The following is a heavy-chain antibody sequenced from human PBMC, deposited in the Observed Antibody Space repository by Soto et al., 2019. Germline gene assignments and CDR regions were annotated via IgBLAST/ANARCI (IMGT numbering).Heavy chain of an antibody. Sequence: QVQLVQSGAEEKKPGASVKVSCKGSGSTFTSYAMHLVRQAPGHRLEWMGWINAGNGNTKYSQKCQGRGTITRDTTARTAYMELSSLRSEETAVYYCARSIVVVTALDYWGQGTLVTVSS. CDR1: GSTFTSYA. CDR3: ARSIVVVTALDY. V-gene: IGHV1-3*05. CDR2: INAGNGNT. D-gene: IGHD2-21*02. J-gene: IGHJ4*02.